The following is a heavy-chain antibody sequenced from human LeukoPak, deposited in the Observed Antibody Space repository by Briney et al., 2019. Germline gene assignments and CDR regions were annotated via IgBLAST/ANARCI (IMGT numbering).Heavy chain of an antibody. Sequence: GGSLRLSCTASGFIFEEYGMSWVRQAPGKGLEWVCRINWNGGRTGYGDSVKGRFTISRDNAKNLLYLQMDSLRAEDTAFYYCAFDYGGDFGPRGGAFDTWGQGTMVTVSS. J-gene: IGHJ3*02. CDR1: GFIFEEYG. V-gene: IGHV3-20*04. D-gene: IGHD4-23*01. CDR3: AFDYGGDFGPRGGAFDT. CDR2: INWNGGRT.